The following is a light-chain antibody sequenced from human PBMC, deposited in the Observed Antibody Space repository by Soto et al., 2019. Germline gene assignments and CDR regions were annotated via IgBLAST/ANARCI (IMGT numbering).Light chain of an antibody. J-gene: IGLJ3*02. Sequence: QSVLTQPPSVSGAPGQRVTISCTGSSSNIGAGYNVHWYQQVPGTAPKLLIYGDSNRPSGVPDRFSGSKSGTSASLAITGLQAEDEAGYYCRSYDSSLSGWLFGGGTKVTVL. CDR2: GDS. CDR3: RSYDSSLSGWL. CDR1: SSNIGAGYN. V-gene: IGLV1-40*01.